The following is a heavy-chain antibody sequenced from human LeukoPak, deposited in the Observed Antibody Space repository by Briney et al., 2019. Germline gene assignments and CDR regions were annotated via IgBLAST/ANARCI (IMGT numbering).Heavy chain of an antibody. D-gene: IGHD6-19*01. Sequence: GGSLRLSCAASGFTFSSYEMNWVRQAPGRGLEWVSYISSSGSTIYYADSVKGRFTISRDNAKNSLYLQMTSLRAEDTAVYYCARRLYGSGWYLGTYYFDYWGQGTLVTVSS. J-gene: IGHJ4*02. CDR3: ARRLYGSGWYLGTYYFDY. CDR2: ISSSGSTI. CDR1: GFTFSSYE. V-gene: IGHV3-48*03.